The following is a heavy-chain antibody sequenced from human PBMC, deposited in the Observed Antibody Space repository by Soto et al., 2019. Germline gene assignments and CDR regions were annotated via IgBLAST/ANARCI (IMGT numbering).Heavy chain of an antibody. CDR2: IWYDGSNK. Sequence: QVQLVESGGGVVQPGRSLRLSCAASGFTFSSYGMHWVRQAPGKGLEWVAVIWYDGSNKYYADSVKGRFTISRDNSKNTLYLQMNSLRAEDTAVYYCARDPAHYDFRLGELSPRIDYWGQGTLVTVSS. D-gene: IGHD3-16*02. V-gene: IGHV3-33*01. J-gene: IGHJ4*02. CDR1: GFTFSSYG. CDR3: ARDPAHYDFRLGELSPRIDY.